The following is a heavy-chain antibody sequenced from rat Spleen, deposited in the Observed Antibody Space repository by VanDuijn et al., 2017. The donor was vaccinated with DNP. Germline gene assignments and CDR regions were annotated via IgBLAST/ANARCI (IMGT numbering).Heavy chain of an antibody. J-gene: IGHJ2*01. Sequence: EVQLVETGGGLVQPGRSLKLSCVASGFTFSSYWMFWLRQAPGKGLEWVASINTDGGSTYYPDSVKGRFTISRDNAENTVYLQMSSLRSEETATYYCASWAPIAPLSTSNYWGQGVMVTVSS. V-gene: IGHV5-58*01. D-gene: IGHD1-2*01. CDR1: GFTFSSYW. CDR3: ASWAPIAPLSTSNY. CDR2: INTDGGST.